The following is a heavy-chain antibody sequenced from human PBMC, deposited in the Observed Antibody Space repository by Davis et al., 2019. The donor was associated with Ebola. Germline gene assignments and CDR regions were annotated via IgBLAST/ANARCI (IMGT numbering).Heavy chain of an antibody. CDR2: IKQDGSEK. CDR1: GFTFSSYW. CDR3: ASSVYDILTGYYGY. V-gene: IGHV3-7*03. Sequence: LKISCAASGFTFSSYWMSWVRQAPGKGLEWVANIKQDGSEKYYVDSVKGRFTISRDNAKNSLYLQMNSLRAEDTAVYYCASSVYDILTGYYGYWGQGTLVTVSS. J-gene: IGHJ4*02. D-gene: IGHD3-9*01.